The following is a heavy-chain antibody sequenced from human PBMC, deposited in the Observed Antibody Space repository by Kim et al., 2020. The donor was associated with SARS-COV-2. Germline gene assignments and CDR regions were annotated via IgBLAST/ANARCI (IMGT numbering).Heavy chain of an antibody. CDR3: ARAVPGVTASWYFDL. Sequence: QKFQGRVTITADKSTSTAYMELSSLRSEDTAVYYCARAVPGVTASWYFDLWGRGTLVTVSS. D-gene: IGHD2-21*02. V-gene: IGHV1-69*04. J-gene: IGHJ2*01.